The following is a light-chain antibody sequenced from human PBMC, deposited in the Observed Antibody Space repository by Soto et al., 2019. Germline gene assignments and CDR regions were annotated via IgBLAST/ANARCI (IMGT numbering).Light chain of an antibody. V-gene: IGLV2-14*01. CDR2: EVN. Sequence: QSVLTQPASVSGSPGQSITISCTGTSRDVGAFNYVSWYQQHPDKAPKLLISEVNRRPSGVSHRFSGSKSGNTASLTISGLQSEDEGDYYCSAYTARSTLVFGGGTKLTVL. CDR1: SRDVGAFNY. CDR3: SAYTARSTLV. J-gene: IGLJ3*02.